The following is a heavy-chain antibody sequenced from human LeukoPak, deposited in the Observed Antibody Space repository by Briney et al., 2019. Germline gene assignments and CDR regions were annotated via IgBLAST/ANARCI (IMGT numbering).Heavy chain of an antibody. Sequence: SETLSLTCTVSGGSISNSNYYWGWIRQPPGKGLEWIGEINHSGSTNYNPSLKSRVTISVDTSKNQFSLKLSSVTAADTAVYYCAAIRNSSWPYWGQGTLVTVSS. CDR3: AAIRNSSWPY. J-gene: IGHJ4*02. D-gene: IGHD6-13*01. CDR2: INHSGST. CDR1: GGSISNSNYY. V-gene: IGHV4-39*07.